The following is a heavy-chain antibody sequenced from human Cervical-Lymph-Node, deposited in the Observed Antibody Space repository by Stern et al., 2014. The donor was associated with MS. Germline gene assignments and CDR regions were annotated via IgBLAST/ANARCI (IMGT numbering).Heavy chain of an antibody. V-gene: IGHV4-61*02. CDR1: GGSISSSGYY. Sequence: VQLVESGPGLVKPSQTLSLTCTVSGGSISSSGYYWSLIRQPADKGLEWIGRIHDSGSTYYNPSLKRRVTISMDTAKHQFSTELPSVTAADTAVYYCATTRWDLFTWNWFDPWGQGTLVTVSS. D-gene: IGHD1-26*01. CDR2: IHDSGST. CDR3: ATTRWDLFTWNWFDP. J-gene: IGHJ5*02.